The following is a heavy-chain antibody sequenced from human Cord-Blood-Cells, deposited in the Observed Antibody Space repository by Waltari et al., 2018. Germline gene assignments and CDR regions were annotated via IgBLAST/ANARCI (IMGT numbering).Heavy chain of an antibody. J-gene: IGHJ4*02. Sequence: QVQLQESGPGLVKPSETLSLTCTVSGGSISSYYWSWIRQPAGKGLEWIGRIYTSGSTNYNPSLKSRVTMSVDTSKNQFSLKLSSVTAADTAVYYCAREGPYCSSTSCYLDYWGQGTLVTVSS. CDR2: IYTSGST. CDR1: GGSISSYY. CDR3: AREGPYCSSTSCYLDY. V-gene: IGHV4-4*07. D-gene: IGHD2-2*01.